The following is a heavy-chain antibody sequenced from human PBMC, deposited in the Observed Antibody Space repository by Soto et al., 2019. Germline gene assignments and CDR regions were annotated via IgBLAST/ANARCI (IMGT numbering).Heavy chain of an antibody. CDR1: GYIFTDDY. V-gene: IGHV1-2*04. Sequence: SVKVSCKTSGYIFTDDYIHWVRQAPAQAFEWMGWINPNSGGINYAQKMQDWLTMTRDTSMNTAYMEVNRLSYDDTPAYYCARPSGYYPYYFDDWGQVT. D-gene: IGHD3-22*01. CDR3: ARPSGYYPYYFDD. J-gene: IGHJ4*02. CDR2: INPNSGGI.